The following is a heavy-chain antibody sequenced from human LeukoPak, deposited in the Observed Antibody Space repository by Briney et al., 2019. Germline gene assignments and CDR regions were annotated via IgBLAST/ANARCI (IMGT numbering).Heavy chain of an antibody. J-gene: IGHJ3*02. D-gene: IGHD3-10*01. V-gene: IGHV4-39*07. CDR3: ATRGAYYGSGIAPHAFDI. CDR1: GGSISSSSYC. CDR2: IYYSGST. Sequence: SETLSLTCTVSGGSISSSSYCWGWIRKPPGKGLAWIGSIYYSGSTYYNPSLKSRVTISVDTSKNQFSLKLSSVTAADTAVYYCATRGAYYGSGIAPHAFDIWGQGTMVTVSS.